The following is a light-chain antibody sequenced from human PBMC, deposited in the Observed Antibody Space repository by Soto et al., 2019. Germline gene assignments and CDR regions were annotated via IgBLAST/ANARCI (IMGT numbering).Light chain of an antibody. J-gene: IGLJ1*01. CDR1: SSDVGGYNF. CDR3: SSFTRSRAYV. Sequence: QSALNHPASVSGTPGHTITISYTGTSSDVGGYNFVSWYQKRSGKAPKLMIHEVSNRPSGVSNRFSGSKSGNTASLTISGFQAEDEADYYCSSFTRSRAYVFGSGTKVTVL. CDR2: EVS. V-gene: IGLV2-14*01.